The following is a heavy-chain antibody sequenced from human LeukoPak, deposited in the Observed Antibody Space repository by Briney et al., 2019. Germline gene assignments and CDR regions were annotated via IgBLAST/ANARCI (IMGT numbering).Heavy chain of an antibody. D-gene: IGHD6-13*01. CDR1: GYTFTTYW. CDR2: IYPADSDT. V-gene: IGHV5-51*01. CDR3: ARLGSEAGTADGPDY. Sequence: GESLKISCKVSGYTFTTYWIGWVRQMPGKGLEWMGIIYPADSDTRYSPSFQGQVTISVDKSISTAYLQWSSLKASDTAMYYCARLGSEAGTADGPDYWGQGTLVTVSA. J-gene: IGHJ4*02.